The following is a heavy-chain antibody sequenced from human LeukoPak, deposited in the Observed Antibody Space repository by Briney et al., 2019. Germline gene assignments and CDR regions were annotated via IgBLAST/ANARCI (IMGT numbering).Heavy chain of an antibody. Sequence: GASVKVSCKASGYTFTGYYMHWVRQAPGQGLEWMGWINPNSGGTNYAQKFQGRVTMTRDTSISTAYMELSRLRSDDTAVYYCARGLRSSSWYGGSGFDPWGPGTLVTVSS. D-gene: IGHD6-13*01. J-gene: IGHJ5*02. CDR2: INPNSGGT. CDR3: ARGLRSSSWYGGSGFDP. V-gene: IGHV1-2*02. CDR1: GYTFTGYY.